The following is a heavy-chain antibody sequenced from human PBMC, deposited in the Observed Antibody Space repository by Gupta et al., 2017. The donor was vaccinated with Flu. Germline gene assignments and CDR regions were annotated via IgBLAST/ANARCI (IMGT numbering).Heavy chain of an antibody. V-gene: IGHV3-48*03. J-gene: IGHJ6*03. CDR2: MSSSGSDM. CDR3: ARDTQTEFETTRTTYYYYYMDV. D-gene: IGHD1-1*01. Sequence: EVQVVEPGGCFVQPGGSLRLSCAASGFTFRSYDMNWVRQAPGKGLEWVSYMSSSGSDMYYADSVEGRFTISRDNAKNSLYLQMNSLRAEDTGVYYCARDTQTEFETTRTTYYYYYMDVWGKGTAVTVSS. CDR1: GFTFRSYD.